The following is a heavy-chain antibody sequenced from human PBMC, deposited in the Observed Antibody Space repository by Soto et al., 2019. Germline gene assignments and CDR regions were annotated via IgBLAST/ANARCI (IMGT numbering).Heavy chain of an antibody. J-gene: IGHJ4*02. D-gene: IGHD3-10*01. CDR1: GGSITSVSYY. CDR2: IHSSGST. Sequence: SETLSLTCTVSGGSITSVSYYWSWIRQHPGKGLEWIGYIHSSGSTNYNPSLKSRVTISVDKPKNQFSLKLSSVTAADTAVYYCAGYYYAPGNYQGNLDYWGQGNMVTVSS. V-gene: IGHV4-61*05. CDR3: AGYYYAPGNYQGNLDY.